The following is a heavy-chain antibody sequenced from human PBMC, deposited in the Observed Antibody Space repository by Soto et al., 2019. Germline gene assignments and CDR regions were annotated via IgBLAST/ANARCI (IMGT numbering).Heavy chain of an antibody. J-gene: IGHJ6*02. CDR1: GGSFSGYY. D-gene: IGHD1-26*01. V-gene: IGHV4-34*01. CDR2: INHSGST. Sequence: SETLSLTCAVYGGSFSGYYWSWIRQPPGKGLEWIGEINHSGSTNYNPSLKSRVTISVDTSKNQFSLKLSSVTAADTAVYYCARVPKKVLRSVVYYYYYGMDVWGQGTTVTVSS. CDR3: ARVPKKVLRSVVYYYYYGMDV.